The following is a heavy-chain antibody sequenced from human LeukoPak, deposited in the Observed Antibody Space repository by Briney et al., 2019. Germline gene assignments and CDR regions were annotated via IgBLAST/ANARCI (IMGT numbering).Heavy chain of an antibody. CDR1: GYTLTELS. J-gene: IGHJ4*02. CDR3: ARGTHGDYSNTH. V-gene: IGHV1-24*01. CDR2: FDPEDGET. D-gene: IGHD4-11*01. Sequence: ASVKVSCKVSGYTLTELSMHWVRQAPGKGLEWMGGFDPEDGETIYAQKFQGRVTMTTDTSTSTAYMELRSLRSDDTAVYYCARGTHGDYSNTHWGQGTLVTVSS.